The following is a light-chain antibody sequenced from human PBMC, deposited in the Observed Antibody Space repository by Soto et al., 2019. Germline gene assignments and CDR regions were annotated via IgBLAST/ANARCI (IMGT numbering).Light chain of an antibody. J-gene: IGLJ2*01. CDR1: SSDVGGYNY. CDR3: SSYTSSSAPHVV. Sequence: QSALTQPASVSGSPGQSITISCTGTSSDVGGYNYVSWYQQHPGKAPKLMIYEVSNRPSGVSNRFSGSKSGNTASLTISGLQAEDEADYYCSSYTSSSAPHVVFGGGTKVTVL. V-gene: IGLV2-14*01. CDR2: EVS.